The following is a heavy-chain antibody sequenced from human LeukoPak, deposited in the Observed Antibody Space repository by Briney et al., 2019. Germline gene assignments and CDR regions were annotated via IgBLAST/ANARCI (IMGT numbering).Heavy chain of an antibody. V-gene: IGHV4-31*03. CDR3: ARRGYRNGYSDY. Sequence: SETLSLTCTVSGGSISSGGYYWSWIRQHPGKGLEWIGYIYYSGSTYYNPSLKSRVTISVDKSKNQFSLKLSSVTAADTAVYYCARRGYRNGYSDYWGQGTLVTVSS. CDR1: GGSISSGGYY. CDR2: IYYSGST. D-gene: IGHD5-18*01. J-gene: IGHJ4*02.